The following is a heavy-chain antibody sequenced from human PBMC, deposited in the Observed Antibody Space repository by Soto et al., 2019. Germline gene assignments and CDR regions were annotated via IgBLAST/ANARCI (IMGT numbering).Heavy chain of an antibody. V-gene: IGHV1-2*02. CDR1: GYTFTGYY. J-gene: IGHJ4*02. D-gene: IGHD6-6*01. CDR2: INPKTGDT. CDR3: VTGDHLVR. Sequence: GASLKVSCKTSGYTFTGYYLNWVRQAPGRGLEWVGWINPKTGDTNNAQKFQGRVTMTTDTSISTGYMELSGLKSDDTAVYYCVTGDHLVRWGQGTRVTVS.